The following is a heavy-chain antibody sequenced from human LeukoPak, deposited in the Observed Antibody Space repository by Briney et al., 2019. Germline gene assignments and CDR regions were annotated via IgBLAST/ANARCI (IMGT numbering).Heavy chain of an antibody. CDR2: INSDGSST. Sequence: PGGSLRLSCAASGLTFSSYWMHWVRQAPGKGLVWVSRINSDGSSTSYADSVKGRFTISRDNAKNTLYLQMNSLRAEDTAVYYCARVKLPYYGSGRYYYGMDVWGQGTTVTVSS. CDR3: ARVKLPYYGSGRYYYGMDV. D-gene: IGHD3-10*01. J-gene: IGHJ6*02. CDR1: GLTFSSYW. V-gene: IGHV3-74*01.